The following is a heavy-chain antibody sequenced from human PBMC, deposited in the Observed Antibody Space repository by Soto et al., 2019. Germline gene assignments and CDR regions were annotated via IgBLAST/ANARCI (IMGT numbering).Heavy chain of an antibody. CDR1: GGSISSGGYY. V-gene: IGHV4-31*03. D-gene: IGHD3-10*01. CDR3: ARYGVLLWFGELLGWFDP. CDR2: IYYSGST. Sequence: SETLSLTCTVSGGSISSGGYYWSWIRQHPGKGLEWIGYIYYSGSTYYNPSLKSRVTISVDTSKNQFSLKLSSVTAADTAVYYCARYGVLLWFGELLGWFDPWGQGTLVTVSS. J-gene: IGHJ5*02.